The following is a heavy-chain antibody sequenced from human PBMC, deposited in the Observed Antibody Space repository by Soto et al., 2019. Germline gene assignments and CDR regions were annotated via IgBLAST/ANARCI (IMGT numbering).Heavy chain of an antibody. CDR3: ARLRSGGSPYDAFDI. V-gene: IGHV5-51*01. CDR1: GYSFTSYW. CDR2: IYPGDSDT. Sequence: GESLKISCKGSGYSFTSYWIGWVRQMPGKGLEWMGIIYPGDSDTRYSPSFQGQVTISADKSISTAYLQWSSLKASDTAMYYCARLRSGGSPYDAFDIWGQGTMVTVSS. D-gene: IGHD2-15*01. J-gene: IGHJ3*02.